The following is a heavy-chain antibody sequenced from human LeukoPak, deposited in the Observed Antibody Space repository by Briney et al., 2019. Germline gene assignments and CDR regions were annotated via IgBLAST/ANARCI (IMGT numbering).Heavy chain of an antibody. D-gene: IGHD6-19*01. CDR1: GGSISSSSYY. V-gene: IGHV4-39*01. J-gene: IGHJ5*02. CDR2: IYYSGST. Sequence: SETLSLTCTVSGGSISSSSYYWGWIRQPPGKGLEWIGSIYYSGSTYYNASLKSRVTISVDTSRNQFSLKLSSVTAADTAVYYCARKRSGWYSPWGQGTLVTVSS. CDR3: ARKRSGWYSP.